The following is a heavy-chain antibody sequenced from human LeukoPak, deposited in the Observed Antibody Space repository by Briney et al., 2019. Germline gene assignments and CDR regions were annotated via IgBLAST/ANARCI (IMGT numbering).Heavy chain of an antibody. Sequence: PSETLSLTCAVYGGSFSGYYWSWIRQPPGKGLEWIGEINHSGSTNYNPSLKSRVTISVDTSTNQFSLKLSSVTAADTAVYYCARTRSSGYDAFDIWGQGTMVTVSS. V-gene: IGHV4-34*01. CDR1: GGSFSGYY. CDR3: ARTRSSGYDAFDI. J-gene: IGHJ3*02. D-gene: IGHD6-19*01. CDR2: INHSGST.